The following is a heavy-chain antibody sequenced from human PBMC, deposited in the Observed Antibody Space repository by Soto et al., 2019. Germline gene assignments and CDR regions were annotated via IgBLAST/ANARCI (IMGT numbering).Heavy chain of an antibody. J-gene: IGHJ6*02. D-gene: IGHD2-21*02. V-gene: IGHV1-69*13. Sequence: GASVEVSCKASGGTFSSYAISWVRQAPGQGLEWMGGIIPIFGTANYAQKFQGRVTITADESTSTAYMELSSLRSEDTAVYYCARDPGCGGDCYDYGKDVWGQGTTVTVSS. CDR1: GGTFSSYA. CDR2: IIPIFGTA. CDR3: ARDPGCGGDCYDYGKDV.